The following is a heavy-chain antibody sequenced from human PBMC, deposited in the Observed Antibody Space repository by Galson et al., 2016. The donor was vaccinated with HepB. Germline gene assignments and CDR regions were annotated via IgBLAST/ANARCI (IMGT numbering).Heavy chain of an antibody. Sequence: SVKVSCKASGYTFTSYGISWIRQAPGQGPEWMGWISAYNGKTDYAQKFQGRVTITADESTSTAYMDLSSLRSEDTALYYCARGSEILTGYYAYWGQGTLITVSS. CDR3: ARGSEILTGYYAY. J-gene: IGHJ4*02. V-gene: IGHV1-18*01. D-gene: IGHD3-9*01. CDR2: ISAYNGKT. CDR1: GYTFTSYG.